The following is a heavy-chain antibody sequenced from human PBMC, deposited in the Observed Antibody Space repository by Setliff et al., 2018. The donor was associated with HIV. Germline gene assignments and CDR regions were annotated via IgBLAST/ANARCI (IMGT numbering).Heavy chain of an antibody. CDR2: INTDGRLT. J-gene: IGHJ3*02. V-gene: IGHV3-74*01. Sequence: GGSLRLSCAASGFSFSNSWMHWVRQAPGKGLVWVSRINTDGRLTNYADSVKGRFTISRDNAKNTLYLQMNSLRAEDTAIYYCTKDGLAAGARAFDIWGQGTMVTVSS. CDR3: TKDGLAAGARAFDI. CDR1: GFSFSNSW. D-gene: IGHD6-13*01.